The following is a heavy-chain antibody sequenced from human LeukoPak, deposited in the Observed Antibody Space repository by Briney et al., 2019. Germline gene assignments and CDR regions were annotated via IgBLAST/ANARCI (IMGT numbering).Heavy chain of an antibody. J-gene: IGHJ4*02. CDR3: AKDARLYGSGSYVDY. CDR1: GFTFDDYA. D-gene: IGHD3-10*01. Sequence: GRSLRLSCAASGFTFDDYAMHWVRQAPGKGLEWVSGISWNSGSIGYADSVKGRFTISRDNAKNSLYLQMNSLRAEDTALYYCAKDARLYGSGSYVDYWGQETLVTVSS. V-gene: IGHV3-9*01. CDR2: ISWNSGSI.